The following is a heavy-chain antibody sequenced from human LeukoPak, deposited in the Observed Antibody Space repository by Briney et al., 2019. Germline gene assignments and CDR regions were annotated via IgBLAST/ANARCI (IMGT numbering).Heavy chain of an antibody. CDR3: AREGREFGPHKLAGFDY. D-gene: IGHD3-10*01. CDR1: GYTLTGYY. V-gene: IGHV1-2*02. CDR2: INPNSGGT. Sequence: GASVKVSCKASGYTLTGYYMHWVRQAPGQGLEWMGWINPNSGGTNYAQKFQGRVTMTRDTSITTAYMELNGLRSDDTAVYYCAREGREFGPHKLAGFDYWGQGTLVTVSS. J-gene: IGHJ4*02.